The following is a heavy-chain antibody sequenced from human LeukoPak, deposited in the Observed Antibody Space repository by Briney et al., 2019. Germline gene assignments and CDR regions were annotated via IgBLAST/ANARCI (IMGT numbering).Heavy chain of an antibody. D-gene: IGHD3-10*01. Sequence: QTGGSLRLSCATSGFTFSSSWMSWVRQAPGKGLEWVANIKEDGSQIYYVDSVQGRFTVSRDNAKNSLYLQMNSLRAEDTAVYYCARCGYGSGSSLSRYWYFDLWGRGTLVTVSS. J-gene: IGHJ2*01. V-gene: IGHV3-7*03. CDR2: IKEDGSQI. CDR3: ARCGYGSGSSLSRYWYFDL. CDR1: GFTFSSSW.